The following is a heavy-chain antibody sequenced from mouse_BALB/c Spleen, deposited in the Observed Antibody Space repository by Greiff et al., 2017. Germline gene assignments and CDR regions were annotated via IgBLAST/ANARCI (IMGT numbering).Heavy chain of an antibody. J-gene: IGHJ2*01. Sequence: VKLMESGPGLVAPSQSLSITCTVSGFSLTSYGVHWVRQPPGKGLEWLGVIWAGGSTNYNSALMSRLSISKDNSKSQVFLKMNSLQTDDTAMYYCARETMITTGYYFDYWGQGTTLTVSS. CDR3: ARETMITTGYYFDY. D-gene: IGHD2-4*01. CDR1: GFSLTSYG. V-gene: IGHV2-9*02. CDR2: IWAGGST.